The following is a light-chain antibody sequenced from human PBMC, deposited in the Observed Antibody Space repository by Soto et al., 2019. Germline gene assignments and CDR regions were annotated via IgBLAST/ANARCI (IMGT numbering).Light chain of an antibody. V-gene: IGKV1-5*01. CDR3: QQYNSYSRT. CDR1: QSIRSW. Sequence: DPQMTQSPSTLSACVCDIVTITCRASQSIRSWLAWYQQKPGKAPKLLIYDASSLESGVPSRFSGSGSGTEFTLTISSLQPDDFATYYCQQYNSYSRTFGQGTKVDI. CDR2: DAS. J-gene: IGKJ1*01.